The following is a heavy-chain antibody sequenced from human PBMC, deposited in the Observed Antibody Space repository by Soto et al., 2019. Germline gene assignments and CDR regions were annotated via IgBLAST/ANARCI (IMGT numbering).Heavy chain of an antibody. J-gene: IGHJ4*01. D-gene: IGHD2-15*01. CDR3: TTYSAFTLTLVRFDF. CDR2: IKIKIDGGTT. CDR1: GLTFTRAW. Sequence: EVHLVESGGDLVEPGGSLRLSCVVSGLTFTRAWINWVRQAPGTGLEWVGRIKIKIDGGTTDFAAPVKGRFAISRDDSRDINYLQMGNLKIEDTAVYYCTTYSAFTLTLVRFDFWGLGTLVTVSS. V-gene: IGHV3-15*07.